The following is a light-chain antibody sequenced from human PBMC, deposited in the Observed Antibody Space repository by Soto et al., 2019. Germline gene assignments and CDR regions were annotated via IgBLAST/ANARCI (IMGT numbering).Light chain of an antibody. CDR2: GAT. V-gene: IGKV3D-15*01. CDR1: QSVNIY. CDR3: QQYDDWLRLT. Sequence: EIVMTQSPATLSVSPGERATLSCRASQSVNIYLAWYQQKPGQAPRLLIFGATYRATGIPARFSGSGSGTEFNPTISSLQSEDFGVYFCQQYDDWLRLTFGGGTKVEIK. J-gene: IGKJ4*01.